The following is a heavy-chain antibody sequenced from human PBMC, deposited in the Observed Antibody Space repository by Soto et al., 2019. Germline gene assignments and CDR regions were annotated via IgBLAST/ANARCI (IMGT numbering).Heavy chain of an antibody. D-gene: IGHD3-10*01. CDR1: GGSFSGYY. J-gene: IGHJ4*02. Sequence: SETLSLTCAVYGGSFSGYYWSWIRQPPGKGLEWIGEINHSGSTNYNPSLKSRVTISVDTSKNQFSLKLSSVTAADTAVYYCASYYYGSGSYQKRFDYWGQGTLVTVSS. V-gene: IGHV4-34*01. CDR2: INHSGST. CDR3: ASYYYGSGSYQKRFDY.